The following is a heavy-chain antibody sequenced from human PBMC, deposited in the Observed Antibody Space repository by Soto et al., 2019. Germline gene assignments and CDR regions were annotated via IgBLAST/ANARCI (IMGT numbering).Heavy chain of an antibody. J-gene: IGHJ5*02. CDR3: ARGRRAACPQRGHNWFDP. D-gene: IGHD6-6*01. CDR1: GGTFSSYT. CDR2: IIPILGIA. V-gene: IGHV1-69*02. Sequence: SVKVSCKASGGTFSSYTISWVRQAPGQGLEWMGRIIPILGIANYAQKFQGRVTITADKSTSTAYMELSSLRSEDTAVYYCARGRRAACPQRGHNWFDPWGQGTLVTVSS.